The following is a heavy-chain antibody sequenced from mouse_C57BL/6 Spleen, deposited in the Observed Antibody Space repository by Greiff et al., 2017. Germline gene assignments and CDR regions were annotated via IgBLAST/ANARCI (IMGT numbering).Heavy chain of an antibody. V-gene: IGHV14-4*01. CDR3: TTAYGSSYGCAY. CDR1: DFNIKDDY. CDR2: IDPENGDT. D-gene: IGHD1-1*01. J-gene: IGHJ3*01. Sequence: VQLQESGAELVRPGASVKLSCTASDFNIKDDYMHWVKQRPEQGLEWIGWIDPENGDTEYASKFQGKATITADTSSNTAYLQISSLTSEDTAVYYCTTAYGSSYGCAYWGQGTLVTVSA.